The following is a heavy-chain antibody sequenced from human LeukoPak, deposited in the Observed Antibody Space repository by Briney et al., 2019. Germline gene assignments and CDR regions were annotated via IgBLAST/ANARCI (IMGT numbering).Heavy chain of an antibody. CDR3: AKGTTYCGGDCYPGFCDY. CDR1: GFTFSSHA. CDR2: ISGSGGST. D-gene: IGHD2-21*02. V-gene: IGHV3-23*01. J-gene: IGHJ4*02. Sequence: GGSLRLSCAASGFTFSSHAMSWVRQAPGKGLEWVSGISGSGGSTYYADSVKGRFTISRDNSKNTLYLQMNSLRAEGTAVYYCAKGTTYCGGDCYPGFCDYWGQGTLVTVSS.